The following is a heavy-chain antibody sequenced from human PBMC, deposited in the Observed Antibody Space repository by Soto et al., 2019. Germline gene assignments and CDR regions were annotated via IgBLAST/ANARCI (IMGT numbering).Heavy chain of an antibody. CDR3: ARDESEPYCSGGSCMLDY. V-gene: IGHV1-18*01. CDR1: GYTFTSYG. J-gene: IGHJ4*02. Sequence: KVSCKASGYTFTSYGISWVRQAPGQGLEWMGWISAYNGNTNYSQKLQGRVTITRDTSASTAYMELSSLRSEDTAVYYCARDESEPYCSGGSCMLDYWCQGTLVTVSS. D-gene: IGHD2-15*01. CDR2: ISAYNGNT.